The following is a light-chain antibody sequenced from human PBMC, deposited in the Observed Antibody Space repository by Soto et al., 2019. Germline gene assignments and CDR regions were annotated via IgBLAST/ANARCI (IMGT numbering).Light chain of an antibody. CDR2: GAS. CDR1: QRVSSN. Sequence: EIVMTQSPATLSVSPGERATLSCRASQRVSSNLAWYQQKPGQAPRLLIYGASTRATGIPARFSGSGSGTEFTLTISSLQSEDFAVYYCQQYNNWPPWTFGQGTKGEI. V-gene: IGKV3-15*01. CDR3: QQYNNWPPWT. J-gene: IGKJ1*01.